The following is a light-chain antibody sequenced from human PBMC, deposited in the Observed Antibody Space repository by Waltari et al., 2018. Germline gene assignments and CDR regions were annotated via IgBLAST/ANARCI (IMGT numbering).Light chain of an antibody. CDR2: DTS. Sequence: EIVLTQSPATLSLSPGERATLSCRASQGVSSSLAWYQQKPGAPPRLLICDTSFRATGIPARFSGIGSARVVPLTTSRLVPEEFPVYYCREGGNWPSIAFGQGRRLEI. CDR1: QGVSSS. CDR3: REGGNWPSIA. V-gene: IGKV3-11*02. J-gene: IGKJ5*01.